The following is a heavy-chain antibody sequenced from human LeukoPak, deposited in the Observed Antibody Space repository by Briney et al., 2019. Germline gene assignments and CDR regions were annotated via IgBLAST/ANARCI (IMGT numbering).Heavy chain of an antibody. J-gene: IGHJ4*02. Sequence: GGSLRLSCAASGFTFSSYAMHWVRQALGKGLEWVAVISYDGSNKYYADSVKGRFTISRDNSKNTLYLQMNSLRAEDTAVYYCARESIAAAGTGAFDYWGQGTLVTVSS. CDR3: ARESIAAAGTGAFDY. CDR1: GFTFSSYA. V-gene: IGHV3-30-3*01. CDR2: ISYDGSNK. D-gene: IGHD6-13*01.